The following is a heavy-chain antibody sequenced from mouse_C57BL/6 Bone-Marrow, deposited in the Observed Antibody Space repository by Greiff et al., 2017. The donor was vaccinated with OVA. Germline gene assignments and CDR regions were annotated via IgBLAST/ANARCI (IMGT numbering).Heavy chain of an antibody. Sequence: EVQLQQSGPELVKPGASVKIPCKASGYTFTDYNMDWVKQSHGKSLEWIGDINPNNGGTIYNQKFKGQATLTVDKSSSTAYMELRSLTSEDTAVYYCARRKSYDGSTGGYFDVWGTGTTVTVSS. D-gene: IGHD2-3*01. CDR2: INPNNGGT. CDR1: GYTFTDYN. CDR3: ARRKSYDGSTGGYFDV. J-gene: IGHJ1*03. V-gene: IGHV1-18*01.